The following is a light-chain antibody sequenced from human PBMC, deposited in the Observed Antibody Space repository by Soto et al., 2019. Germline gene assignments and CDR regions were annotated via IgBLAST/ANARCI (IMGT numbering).Light chain of an antibody. CDR1: QSVSSSY. CDR3: QQRSNWPIT. J-gene: IGKJ5*01. CDR2: GAS. Sequence: EIVLTQSPGTLSLSPGEGATLSCRASQSVSSSYLAWYQQKPGQAPRLLIYGASSRATGIPDRFSGSGSGTDFTLTISNLEPEDFAVYYCQQRSNWPITFGQGTRLEIK. V-gene: IGKV3D-20*02.